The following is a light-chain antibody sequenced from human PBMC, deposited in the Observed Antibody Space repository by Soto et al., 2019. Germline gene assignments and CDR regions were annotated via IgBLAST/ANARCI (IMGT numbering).Light chain of an antibody. CDR2: EDN. V-gene: IGLV6-57*04. Sequence: NFMLTQPHYVSESPGKTVSISCTRSSGRIASNYVQWYQQRPGSAPTTVIYEDNQRPSGVPDRFSGSTDGSSNSASLTISGLQTEDEADYYCQSYDSSTVVFGGGTKLTVL. J-gene: IGLJ2*01. CDR3: QSYDSSTVV. CDR1: SGRIASNY.